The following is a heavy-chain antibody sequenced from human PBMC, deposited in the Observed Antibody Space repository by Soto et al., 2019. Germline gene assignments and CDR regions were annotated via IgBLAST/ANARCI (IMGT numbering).Heavy chain of an antibody. J-gene: IGHJ6*02. D-gene: IGHD1-26*01. CDR2: ISYDGSNK. Sequence: PGGSLRLSCAASGFAFSSYGMHCVRQARVYGLEXVAFISYDGSNKYYADSVKGRFTISRDNSKNTLYLQMNSLRAEDTAVYYCAKDVVVGATTGLGDYYYYYGMDVWGQGTTVTVSS. CDR3: AKDVVVGATTGLGDYYYYYGMDV. CDR1: GFAFSSYG. V-gene: IGHV3-30*18.